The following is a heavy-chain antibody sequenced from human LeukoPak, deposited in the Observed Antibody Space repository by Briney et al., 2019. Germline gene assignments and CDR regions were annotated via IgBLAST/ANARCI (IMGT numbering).Heavy chain of an antibody. CDR2: IYHSGST. V-gene: IGHV4-30-2*01. J-gene: IGHJ4*02. D-gene: IGHD2-15*01. CDR3: ARNLMICSGGSCYSYYFDY. CDR1: GGSISSGGYS. Sequence: SETLSLTCAVSGGSISSGGYSWSWIRQPPGKGLEWIGYIYHSGSTYYNPSLKSRVTISVDRSKNQFSLKLNSVTAADTAVYYCARNLMICSGGSCYSYYFDYWGQGTLVTVSS.